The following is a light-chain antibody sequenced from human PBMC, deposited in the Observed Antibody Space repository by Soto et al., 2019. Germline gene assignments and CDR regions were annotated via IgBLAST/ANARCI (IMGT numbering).Light chain of an antibody. CDR2: GAS. CDR1: QSVSSSY. J-gene: IGKJ1*01. V-gene: IGKV3-20*01. Sequence: EIVLTQSPGTLSLSPGERATLSCRASQSVSSSYLAWYQQKPGQAPRLLIYGASSRATGIPDRFSGSGSGTDFTLTISRLEHEDFAVYYCQQSGSSPQTFGQGTKVEIK. CDR3: QQSGSSPQT.